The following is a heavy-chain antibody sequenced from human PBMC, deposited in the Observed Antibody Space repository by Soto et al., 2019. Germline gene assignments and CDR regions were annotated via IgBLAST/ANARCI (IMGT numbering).Heavy chain of an antibody. J-gene: IGHJ4*02. CDR2: TRNKANSYTT. V-gene: IGHV3-72*01. CDR3: ARERIRTGDDTFYFDY. CDR1: GFTFSDHY. D-gene: IGHD7-27*01. Sequence: GESLKISCAASGFTFSDHYMDWVRQAPGKGLEWVGRTRNKANSYTTEYAASVKGRFTISRDDSKNSLYLQMNSLKTEDTAVYYCARERIRTGDDTFYFDYWGQGTLVTVSS.